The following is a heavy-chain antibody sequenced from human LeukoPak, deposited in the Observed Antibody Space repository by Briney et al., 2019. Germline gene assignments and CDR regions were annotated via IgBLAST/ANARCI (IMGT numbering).Heavy chain of an antibody. D-gene: IGHD1-26*01. CDR2: ISYDGSNS. J-gene: IGHJ3*02. Sequence: PGGSLRLSCAVSGFTFSNYAMHWVRQAPGKGMEWVAFISYDGSNSHYADSVKGRFTISRDNSKNTLYLQMNSLRAEDTAIYFCAKAPIISGRGAFDIWGQGTMVTVSS. CDR3: AKAPIISGRGAFDI. V-gene: IGHV3-30-3*01. CDR1: GFTFSNYA.